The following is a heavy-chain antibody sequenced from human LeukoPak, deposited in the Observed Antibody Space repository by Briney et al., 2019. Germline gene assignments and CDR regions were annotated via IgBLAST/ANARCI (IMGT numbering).Heavy chain of an antibody. Sequence: RGSLRLSCEASGFTFSSYDMHWVRQATGKGLEWVSAIGTAGDTYYPGSVKGRFTISRENAKNSLYLQMNSLRAGDTAVYYCARATGYYYFDYWGQGTLVTVS. V-gene: IGHV3-13*01. D-gene: IGHD3-9*01. CDR1: GFTFSSYD. CDR3: ARATGYYYFDY. CDR2: IGTAGDT. J-gene: IGHJ4*02.